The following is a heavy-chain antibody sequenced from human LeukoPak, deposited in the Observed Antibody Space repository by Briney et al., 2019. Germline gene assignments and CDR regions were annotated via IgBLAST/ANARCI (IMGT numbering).Heavy chain of an antibody. CDR2: IYYSGST. CDR3: ARYHDYSGNDY. V-gene: IGHV4-59*01. D-gene: IGHD4-11*01. Sequence: PSETLSLTCTVSGGSISSYYWSWIRQPPVKALEWIGYIYYSGSTNYNPSLKSRVTISVDTSKNQFSLKLSSVTAADTAVYYCARYHDYSGNDYWGQGTLVTVSS. CDR1: GGSISSYY. J-gene: IGHJ4*02.